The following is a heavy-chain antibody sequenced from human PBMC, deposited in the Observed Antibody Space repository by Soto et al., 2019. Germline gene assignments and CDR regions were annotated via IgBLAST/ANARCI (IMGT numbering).Heavy chain of an antibody. J-gene: IGHJ6*02. Sequence: XESLRLSFAASGFTFSSYEMNWVRPAPGKGLEWVSYISSSVSTIYYADSVKGRFTISRDNAKNSLYLQMNSLRAEDTAVYYCARGITVTQMYYYYGMDVWGQGTTVTVSS. CDR1: GFTFSSYE. CDR3: ARGITVTQMYYYYGMDV. CDR2: ISSSVSTI. V-gene: IGHV3-48*03.